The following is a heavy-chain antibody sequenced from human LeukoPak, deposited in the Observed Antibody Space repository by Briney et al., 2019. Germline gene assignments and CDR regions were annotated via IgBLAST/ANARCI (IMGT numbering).Heavy chain of an antibody. D-gene: IGHD2-2*01. CDR2: IYPSGST. CDR3: ATEGGNYCTSTSCLDAFDI. V-gene: IGHV4-4*07. J-gene: IGHJ3*02. CDR1: GDSISSYY. Sequence: SETLSLTCTVSGDSISSYYWSWIRQPAGKGLEWIVRIYPSGSTYYNPSLKSRVTMSVDTSKNQFSLKLTSVTAADTAVYYCATEGGNYCTSTSCLDAFDIWGQGTMVTVSS.